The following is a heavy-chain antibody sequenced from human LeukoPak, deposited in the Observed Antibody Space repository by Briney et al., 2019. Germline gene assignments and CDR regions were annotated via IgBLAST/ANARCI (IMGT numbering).Heavy chain of an antibody. Sequence: PGGSLRLSCAASGFTFSDYYMSWIRQAPGKGLEWVSYISSSGSTIYYADSVKGRFTISRDNAKNSLYLQMNSLRAEDTAVYYCARAPRYNWNYPEYFQHWGQGTLVTVSS. D-gene: IGHD1-7*01. V-gene: IGHV3-11*04. CDR1: GFTFSDYY. CDR2: ISSSGSTI. CDR3: ARAPRYNWNYPEYFQH. J-gene: IGHJ1*01.